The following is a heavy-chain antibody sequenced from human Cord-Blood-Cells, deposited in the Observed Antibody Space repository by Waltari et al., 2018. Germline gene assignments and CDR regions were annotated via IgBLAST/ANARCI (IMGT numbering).Heavy chain of an antibody. Sequence: QVQLVQSGAEVKKPGASVKVSCKASGYTFTGYYMHWVRQAPGQVLEGMGGINPNSGGTNYAQKFQGWVTMTRDTSISTAYMELSRLRSDDTAVYYCARGEVVAVGQYYFDYWGQGTLVTVSS. CDR3: ARGEVVAVGQYYFDY. V-gene: IGHV1-2*04. CDR2: INPNSGGT. CDR1: GYTFTGYY. D-gene: IGHD6-19*01. J-gene: IGHJ4*02.